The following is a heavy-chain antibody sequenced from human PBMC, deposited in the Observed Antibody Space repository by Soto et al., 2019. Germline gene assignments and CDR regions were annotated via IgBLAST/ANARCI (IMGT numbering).Heavy chain of an antibody. D-gene: IGHD6-25*01. Sequence: PGGSLRLSCAASGFTFSSHSMNWVRQAPGKGLEWVSYISSSSSTIYYADTVKGRFTISRENAKNSLYLQMNSLRDEDTAVYYCARGVQRAKYNWFDPWGKGTLVTVSS. V-gene: IGHV3-48*02. CDR2: ISSSSSTI. CDR1: GFTFSSHS. CDR3: ARGVQRAKYNWFDP. J-gene: IGHJ5*02.